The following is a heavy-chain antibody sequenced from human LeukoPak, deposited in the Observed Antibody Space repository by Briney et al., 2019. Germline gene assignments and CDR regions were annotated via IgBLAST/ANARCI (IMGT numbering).Heavy chain of an antibody. J-gene: IGHJ3*01. Sequence: PRGSLRLSCEASGFTFRSYAMTWVRQAPGKGLGWVSAISGSGAKTYYADSVKGRFTISRDNSRNTLYLQMNSLRAEDTAVYYCAQGDSYYDFLLSVWGQGTMVTVSS. CDR1: GFTFRSYA. CDR2: ISGSGAKT. CDR3: AQGDSYYDFLLSV. V-gene: IGHV3-23*01. D-gene: IGHD3-3*01.